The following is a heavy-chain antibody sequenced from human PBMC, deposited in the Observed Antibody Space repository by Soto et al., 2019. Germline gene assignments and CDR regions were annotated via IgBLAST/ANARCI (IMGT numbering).Heavy chain of an antibody. D-gene: IGHD3-9*01. CDR2: ISSIGST. V-gene: IGHV4-30-4*01. CDR3: ARGLVIRPYYYHGMDV. CDR1: GGSISSGDYF. J-gene: IGHJ6*02. Sequence: QVQLQESGPGLVKPSQTLSLTCTVSGGSISSGDYFWSWIRQSPRKGLEWIGYISSIGSTYYNPSLKSRVSVSRDTSKNQSSLKLSSVTTTDTAVYYCARGLVIRPYYYHGMDVWGQGTTVTVSS.